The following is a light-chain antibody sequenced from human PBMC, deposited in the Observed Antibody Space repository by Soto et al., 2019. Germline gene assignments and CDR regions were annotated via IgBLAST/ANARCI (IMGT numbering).Light chain of an antibody. CDR3: SSYTSSSTLYV. CDR1: SSDVGGYNY. J-gene: IGLJ1*01. Sequence: SALTRPASVSGSPGQSITISCTGTSSDVGGYNYVSWYQQHPGKAPKFMIYDVSNRPSGVSNRLSGSKSGNTASLTISGLQAEDEADYYCSSYTSSSTLYVFGTGTKVTVL. V-gene: IGLV2-14*01. CDR2: DVS.